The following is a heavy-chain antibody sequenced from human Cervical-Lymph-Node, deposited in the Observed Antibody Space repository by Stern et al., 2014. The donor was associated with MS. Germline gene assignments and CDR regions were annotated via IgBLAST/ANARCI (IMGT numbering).Heavy chain of an antibody. CDR3: VRDRGTMPAAFGN. CDR2: ILRHSGIK. V-gene: IGHV3-9*01. D-gene: IGHD3-16*01. Sequence: EVQLVESGGGLVRPGMSQRLSCVASGMTFDDYVMHWVQQPSGKGLEWVSCILRHSGIKGDADSVTGRFSISRDDAKNSLYLHITILRPDDTAVYYCVRDRGTMPAAFGNWGPGTLVSVSS. J-gene: IGHJ4*02. CDR1: GMTFDDYV.